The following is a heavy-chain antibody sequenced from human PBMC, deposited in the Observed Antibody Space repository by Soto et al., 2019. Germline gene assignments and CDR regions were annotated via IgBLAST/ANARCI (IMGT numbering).Heavy chain of an antibody. CDR2: IKSKTDGGTT. CDR3: TTDHVAVAGGGGYYYYGMDV. CDR1: GFTFSNAW. J-gene: IGHJ6*02. Sequence: EVQLVESGGGLVKPGGSLRLSCAASGFTFSNAWMSWVRQAPGKGLEWVGRIKSKTDGGTTDYAAPVKGRFTISRDDSKXTXYXXMNSLKTEDTAVYYCTTDHVAVAGGGGYYYYGMDVWGQGTTVTVSS. V-gene: IGHV3-15*01. D-gene: IGHD6-19*01.